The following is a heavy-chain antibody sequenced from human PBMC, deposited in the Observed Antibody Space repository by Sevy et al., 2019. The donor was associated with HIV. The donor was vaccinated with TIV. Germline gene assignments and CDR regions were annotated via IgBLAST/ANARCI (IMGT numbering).Heavy chain of an antibody. CDR3: AKDVVGGYYDSSGYSDD. CDR2: INSGGGST. D-gene: IGHD3-22*01. V-gene: IGHV3-23*01. J-gene: IGHJ4*02. CDR1: GFTFTEFV. Sequence: GGSLRLSCAASGFTFTEFVMSWVRQAPGKGLEWVSTINSGGGSTYYANSVKGRFTISRDNSQNTLHLQMNSLRAEETAVYYCAKDVVGGYYDSSGYSDDWGQGTLVTVSS.